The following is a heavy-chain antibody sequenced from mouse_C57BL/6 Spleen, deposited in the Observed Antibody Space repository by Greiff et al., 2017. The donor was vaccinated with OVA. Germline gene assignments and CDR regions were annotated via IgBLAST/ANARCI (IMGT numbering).Heavy chain of an antibody. CDR2: ISTLAYSM. Sequence: EVQLVESGAGLVQPGGSLKLSCAASGFTFSDYGMAWVRQAPRKGPEWVALISTLAYSMYYADTVTGRFTISRENTTNTLYLEVSSLRSEDTAMYYCARLCDGGMDYWGQGTSVTVSS. J-gene: IGHJ4*01. CDR1: GFTFSDYG. D-gene: IGHD1-2*01. V-gene: IGHV5-15*01. CDR3: ARLCDGGMDY.